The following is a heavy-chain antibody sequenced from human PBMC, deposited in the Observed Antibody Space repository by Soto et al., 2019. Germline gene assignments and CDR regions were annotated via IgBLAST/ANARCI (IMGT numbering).Heavy chain of an antibody. Sequence: QVQLVQSGAEVRKHGSSVKVSCKASGGTFSRHAISWVRQAPGHGLEWMGGIIPIFGTANHAQKFQGRVTIIADESTSTVYMELSSLRSEDTAMYYCARGWGYDSNDYYYAYWGQGTLVIVSS. V-gene: IGHV1-69*01. CDR2: IIPIFGTA. CDR3: ARGWGYDSNDYYYAY. CDR1: GGTFSRHA. J-gene: IGHJ4*02. D-gene: IGHD3-22*01.